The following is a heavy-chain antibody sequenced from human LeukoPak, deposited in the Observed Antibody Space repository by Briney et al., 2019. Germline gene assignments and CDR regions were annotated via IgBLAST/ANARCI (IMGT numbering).Heavy chain of an antibody. Sequence: GGSLRLSCAASGFTVSSNYMSWVRQAPGKGLEWVPVIYSGGSTYYADSVKGRFTISRDNSKNTLYLQMNSLRAEDTAVYYCATDYGGGAFDIWGQGTMVTVSS. V-gene: IGHV3-53*01. CDR2: IYSGGST. D-gene: IGHD4-23*01. J-gene: IGHJ3*02. CDR3: ATDYGGGAFDI. CDR1: GFTVSSNY.